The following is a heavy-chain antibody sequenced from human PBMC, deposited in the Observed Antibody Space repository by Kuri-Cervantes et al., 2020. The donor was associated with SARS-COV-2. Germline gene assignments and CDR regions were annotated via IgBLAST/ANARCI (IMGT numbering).Heavy chain of an antibody. J-gene: IGHJ4*02. Sequence: GGSLRLSCAASGFTFSSYSMNWVRQAPRKGLEWVSSISSSRNYIYYADSVKGRFTISRDNAKNSLYLQMNSLRAEDTAVYYCARDQGWAPGSSDYFDYWGQGTLVTVSS. D-gene: IGHD6-6*01. V-gene: IGHV3-21*01. CDR1: GFTFSSYS. CDR2: ISSSRNYI. CDR3: ARDQGWAPGSSDYFDY.